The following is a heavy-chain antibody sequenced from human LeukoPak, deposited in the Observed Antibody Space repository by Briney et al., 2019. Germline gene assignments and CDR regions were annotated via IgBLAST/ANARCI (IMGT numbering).Heavy chain of an antibody. J-gene: IGHJ4*02. CDR2: INPNSGGT. CDR3: ARDSSSFKFDY. Sequence: ASVKVSCKASGYTFTGYYMHWVRQAPGQGLEWMGWINPNSGGTNYAQKFQGWVTMTGDTSISTAYMELSRLRSDDTAVYYCARDSSSFKFDYWGQGTLVTVSS. D-gene: IGHD6-6*01. V-gene: IGHV1-2*04. CDR1: GYTFTGYY.